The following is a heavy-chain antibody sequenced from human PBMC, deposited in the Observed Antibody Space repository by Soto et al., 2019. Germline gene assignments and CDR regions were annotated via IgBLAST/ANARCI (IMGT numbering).Heavy chain of an antibody. D-gene: IGHD2-21*02. J-gene: IGHJ2*01. Sequence: ASVKVSCKASGYTFTGYYMHWVRQAPGQGLEWMGWINPNSGGTNYAQKFQGRVTMTRDTSISTAYMELSRLRSDDTAVYYCARVVVTAIPWYFDIWGRGTLVTVSS. CDR3: ARVVVTAIPWYFDI. V-gene: IGHV1-2*02. CDR1: GYTFTGYY. CDR2: INPNSGGT.